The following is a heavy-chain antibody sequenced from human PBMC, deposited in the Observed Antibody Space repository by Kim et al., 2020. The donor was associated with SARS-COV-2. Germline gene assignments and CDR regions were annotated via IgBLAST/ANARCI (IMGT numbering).Heavy chain of an antibody. D-gene: IGHD3-9*01. CDR2: IYYSGST. CDR1: GGSISSGGYY. J-gene: IGHJ3*02. Sequence: SETLSLTCTVSGGSISSGGYYWSWIRQHPGKGLEWIGYIYYSGSTYYNPSLKSRVTISVDTSKNQFSLKLSSVTAADTAVYYCARGSGYYDILTGYYPPPVPDAFDIWGEETMLTVSP. V-gene: IGHV4-31*03. CDR3: ARGSGYYDILTGYYPPPVPDAFDI.